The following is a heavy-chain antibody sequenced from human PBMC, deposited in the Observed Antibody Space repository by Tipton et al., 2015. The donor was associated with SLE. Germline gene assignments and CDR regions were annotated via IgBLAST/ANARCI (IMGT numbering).Heavy chain of an antibody. CDR1: GGSISSYY. V-gene: IGHV4-34*12. D-gene: IGHD2-2*01. J-gene: IGHJ4*02. Sequence: TLSLTCIVSGGSISSYYWSWIRQPPGKGLEWIAEIIHSGVTNYNPSLRSRVTISVDMSKSQVSLKLSSVTAADTAVYYCARVAPAEVFDYWGQGTLVTVSS. CDR3: ARVAPAEVFDY. CDR2: IIHSGVT.